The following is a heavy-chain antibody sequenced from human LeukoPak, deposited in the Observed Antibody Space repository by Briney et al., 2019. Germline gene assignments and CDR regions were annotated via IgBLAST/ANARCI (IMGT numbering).Heavy chain of an antibody. D-gene: IGHD6-19*01. CDR2: ISGSGGST. V-gene: IGHV3-23*01. CDR1: GFTFSSYA. J-gene: IGHJ4*02. CDR3: ARDLRIAVDY. Sequence: AGGSLRLSCAASGFTFSSYAMSWVRQAPGKGLEWVSAISGSGGSTYYADSVKGRFTISRDNAKNSLYLQMNSLRAEDTAVYYCARDLRIAVDYWGQGTLVTVSS.